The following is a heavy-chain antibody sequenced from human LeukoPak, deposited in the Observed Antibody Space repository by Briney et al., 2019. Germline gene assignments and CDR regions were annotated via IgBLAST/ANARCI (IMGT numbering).Heavy chain of an antibody. D-gene: IGHD5-18*01. V-gene: IGHV5-51*01. CDR3: ARRERGHSYGPGTY. Sequence: GESLKISCKGSGYSFSSYWIGWVRQRPGKGLEWMGNIYPGDSDTRYSPSFQGQVTISADKSIRTAYLQWSSLKASDTAMYYCARRERGHSYGPGTYWGQGTLVTVSS. CDR2: IYPGDSDT. J-gene: IGHJ4*02. CDR1: GYSFSSYW.